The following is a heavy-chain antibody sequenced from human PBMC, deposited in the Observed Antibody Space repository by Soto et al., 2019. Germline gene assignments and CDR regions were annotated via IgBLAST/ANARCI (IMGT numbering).Heavy chain of an antibody. V-gene: IGHV4-30-2*01. CDR2: NYHSGST. CDR3: ARGMTTVTTLDY. CDR1: GGAISSGGYS. D-gene: IGHD4-4*01. Sequence: QLQLQESGSGLVKPSQTLSLTCAVSGGAISSGGYSWSWIRQPPGKGLEWIGYNYHSGSTYYHPSLKNRVTISVDKSKNQFSLKLSSVTDADTAVDYCARGMTTVTTLDYWGQGTLVNVSS. J-gene: IGHJ4*02.